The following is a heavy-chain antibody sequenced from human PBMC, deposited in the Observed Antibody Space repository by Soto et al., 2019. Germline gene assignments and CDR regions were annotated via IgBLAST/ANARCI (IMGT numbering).Heavy chain of an antibody. CDR3: ARRESYGSGSYSLDY. CDR2: INPNRGGT. Sequence: QVQLVQSGAEVKKPGASVKVSCKASGYTFSDYYMYWVRQAPGQGLEWMGWINPNRGGTNLAQKFQGRVTLTRDTSISTAYMELSRLRPGDTAVYYCARRESYGSGSYSLDYWGQGTPVTVSS. V-gene: IGHV1-2*02. D-gene: IGHD3-10*01. CDR1: GYTFSDYY. J-gene: IGHJ4*02.